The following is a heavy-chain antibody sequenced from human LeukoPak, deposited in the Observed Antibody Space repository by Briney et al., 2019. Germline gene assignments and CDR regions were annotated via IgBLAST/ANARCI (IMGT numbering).Heavy chain of an antibody. CDR2: INHSGST. V-gene: IGHV4-34*01. CDR3: ARHRYYGVISRRGYMDV. D-gene: IGHD4-17*01. Sequence: SETLSLTCAVYGGSFSGYYWSWIRQPPGKGLGWIGEINHSGSTNYNPSLKSRVTISVDTSKNQFSLKLSSVTAADTAVYYCARHRYYGVISRRGYMDVWGKGTTVTISS. CDR1: GGSFSGYY. J-gene: IGHJ6*03.